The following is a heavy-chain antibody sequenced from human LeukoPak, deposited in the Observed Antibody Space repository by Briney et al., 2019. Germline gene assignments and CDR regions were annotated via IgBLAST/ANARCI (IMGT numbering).Heavy chain of an antibody. CDR3: ASYDSSGYYYGLDY. V-gene: IGHV4-59*12. D-gene: IGHD3-22*01. CDR2: IYYSGST. CDR1: GGSISSYY. J-gene: IGHJ4*02. Sequence: SETLSLTCTVSGGSISSYYWSWIRQPPGKGLEWIGYIYYSGSTYYNPSLKSRVTISVDTSKNQFSLKLSSVTAADTAVYYCASYDSSGYYYGLDYWGQGTLVTVSS.